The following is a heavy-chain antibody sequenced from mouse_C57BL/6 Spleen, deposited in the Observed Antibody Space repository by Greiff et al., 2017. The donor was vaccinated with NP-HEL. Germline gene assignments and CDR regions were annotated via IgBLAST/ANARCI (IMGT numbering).Heavy chain of an antibody. CDR2: ISDGGSYS. Sequence: DVKLVESGGGLVKPGGSLKLSCAASGFTFSSYAMSWVRQTPEKRLEWVATISDGGSYSYYPDNVKGRFTISRDNAKNNLYLQMSLMKSEDTAIYYCARDADGYAMDYWGQGTSVTVSS. CDR1: GFTFSSYA. J-gene: IGHJ4*01. CDR3: ARDADGYAMDY. V-gene: IGHV5-4*01.